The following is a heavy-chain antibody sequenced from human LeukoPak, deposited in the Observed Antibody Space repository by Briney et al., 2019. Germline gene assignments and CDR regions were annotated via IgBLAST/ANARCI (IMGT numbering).Heavy chain of an antibody. CDR2: IKQDGSEK. V-gene: IGHV3-7*01. CDR3: ARVQWELRGVGSYFEY. J-gene: IGHJ4*02. Sequence: PGGSLRLSCVVSGFTFSSYWMSWVRQAPGKGLEWVVHIKQDGSEKYYVDSVKGRFTMSRDNAKNSLYLQMNSLRAEDTAVYYCARVQWELRGVGSYFEYWGQGALVTVSS. D-gene: IGHD1-26*01. CDR1: GFTFSSYW.